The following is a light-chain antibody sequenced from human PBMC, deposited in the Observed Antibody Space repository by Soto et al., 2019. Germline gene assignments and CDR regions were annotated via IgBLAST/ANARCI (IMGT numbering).Light chain of an antibody. CDR1: SSDIGAGYD. J-gene: IGLJ1*01. CDR3: QSYDTSLGDV. CDR2: TNN. V-gene: IGLV1-40*01. Sequence: QSVLTQPPSVSGAPGQRVTISCTGSSSDIGAGYDVHWYQQLPGTAPKLLIYTNNNRPSGVPDRFSGSKSGTSASLAITGLQAEDEADYYCQSYDTSLGDVFGSGTKVTVL.